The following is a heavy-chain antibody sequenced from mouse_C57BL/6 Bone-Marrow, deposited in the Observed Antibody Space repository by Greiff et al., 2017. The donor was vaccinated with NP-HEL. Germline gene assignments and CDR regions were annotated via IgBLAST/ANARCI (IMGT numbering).Heavy chain of an antibody. J-gene: IGHJ1*03. CDR1: GYSITSGYY. CDR3: ARDYYGSSSYV. D-gene: IGHD1-1*01. Sequence: ESGPGLVKPSQSLSLTCSVTGYSITSGYYWNWIRQFPGNKLEWMGYISYDGSNNYNPSLKNRISITRDTSKNQFFLKLNSVTTEDTATYYCARDYYGSSSYVWGTGTTVTVSS. V-gene: IGHV3-6*01. CDR2: ISYDGSN.